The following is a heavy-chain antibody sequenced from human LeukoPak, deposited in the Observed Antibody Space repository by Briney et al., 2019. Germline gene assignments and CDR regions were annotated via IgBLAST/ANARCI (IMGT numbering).Heavy chain of an antibody. CDR2: VRYDGNNK. J-gene: IGHJ4*02. V-gene: IGHV3-30*02. CDR1: GFAFSSYC. D-gene: IGHD2-21*02. Sequence: GGSLRLSCAASGFAFSSYCRHWVRQAPGMGLEWVAFVRYDGNNKYYADSVQGRFTISKDKPKNTLYLQMNSLRVEDTAVYSCARESYSDCHSEGPEYCDLGTLVTVSS. CDR3: ARESYSDCHSEGPEY.